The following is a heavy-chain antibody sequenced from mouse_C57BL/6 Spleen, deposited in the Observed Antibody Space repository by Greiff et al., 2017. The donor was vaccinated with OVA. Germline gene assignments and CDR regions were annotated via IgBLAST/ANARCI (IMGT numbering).Heavy chain of an antibody. V-gene: IGHV2-5*01. J-gene: IGHJ3*01. D-gene: IGHD1-1*01. CDR1: GFSLTSYG. CDR3: AKERDYYGSSYPFAY. CDR2: IWRGGST. Sequence: QVQLQQSGPGLVQPSQSLSITCTVSGFSLTSYGVHWVRQSPGKGLEWLGVIWRGGSTDYNAAFMSRLSITKDNSKSQVFFKMNSLQADDTAIYYCAKERDYYGSSYPFAYWGQGTLVTVSA.